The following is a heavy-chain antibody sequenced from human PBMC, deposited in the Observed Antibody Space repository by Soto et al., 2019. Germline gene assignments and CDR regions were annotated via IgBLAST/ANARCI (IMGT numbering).Heavy chain of an antibody. Sequence: QVHLEQSGAEVKKPGSSVKVSCKAAGGTFSTYTLILVRQAPGQGLEWMGRIIPMLTVTNSAQKFQGSVTLTADKSTSTAVMELTSLTSDDTAVYYCSIGSWSAETFDVWGHGTMVTVSS. V-gene: IGHV1-69*02. CDR2: IIPMLTVT. D-gene: IGHD2-2*01. J-gene: IGHJ3*01. CDR3: SIGSWSAETFDV. CDR1: GGTFSTYT.